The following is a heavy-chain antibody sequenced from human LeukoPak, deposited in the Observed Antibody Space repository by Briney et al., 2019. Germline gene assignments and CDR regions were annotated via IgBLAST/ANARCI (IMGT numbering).Heavy chain of an antibody. D-gene: IGHD3-22*01. CDR1: GFTFSTYW. J-gene: IGHJ4*02. CDR2: IKQDGSEK. Sequence: PGGSLRLSCAASGFTFSTYWMSWVRQAPGKGLEWVANIKQDGSEKYYLGSVKGRFTISRDNAYNSLYLQMNSLRAEDTAVYYCARASDDYDSSGALLDYWGQGTLVTVSS. CDR3: ARASDDYDSSGALLDY. V-gene: IGHV3-7*01.